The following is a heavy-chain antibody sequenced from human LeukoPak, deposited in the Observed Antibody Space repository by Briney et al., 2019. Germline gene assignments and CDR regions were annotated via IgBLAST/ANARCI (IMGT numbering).Heavy chain of an antibody. CDR2: ISFDGSNK. Sequence: QPGGSLRLSCAASGFTFSSYAMHWVRQAPGKGLEWVAVISFDGSNKYYADSVKGRFTISRDNSKNTLYLQMNSLRAEDTAVYYCARSARAFDIWGQGTMVTVSS. CDR1: GFTFSSYA. CDR3: ARSARAFDI. J-gene: IGHJ3*02. V-gene: IGHV3-30-3*01.